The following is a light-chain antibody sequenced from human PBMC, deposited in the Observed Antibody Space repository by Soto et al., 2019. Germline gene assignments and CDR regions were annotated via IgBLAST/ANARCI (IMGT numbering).Light chain of an antibody. CDR2: DAS. V-gene: IGKV3-11*01. CDR3: HQRSNLPPVT. CDR1: QSVSSY. Sequence: EIVLTQSPATLSLSPGERATLSCRASQSVSSYLAWYQQKPGQAPRLLIYDASNRATGIPTRFSGSGSGTDFTLTISSLEPEVCSSYYCHQRSNLPPVTFGGGTKVEIK. J-gene: IGKJ4*01.